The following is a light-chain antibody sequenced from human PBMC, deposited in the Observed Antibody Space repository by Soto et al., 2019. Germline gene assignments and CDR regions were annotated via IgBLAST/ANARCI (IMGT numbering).Light chain of an antibody. Sequence: QSALTQPASVSGSPGQSITISCTGTSSDVGGYNYVSWYQQHPGKAPKLLIYEVANRPSGISHRFSGSQSGNTASLTISGLQAEDEADYYCSSYGGTNSLKVFGGGTQLTVL. CDR1: SSDVGGYNY. CDR3: SSYGGTNSLKV. CDR2: EVA. J-gene: IGLJ2*01. V-gene: IGLV2-14*01.